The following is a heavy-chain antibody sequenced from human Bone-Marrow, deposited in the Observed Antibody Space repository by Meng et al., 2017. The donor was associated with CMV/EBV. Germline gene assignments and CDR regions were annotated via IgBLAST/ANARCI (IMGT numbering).Heavy chain of an antibody. Sequence: LSLSCAASGFTFRSYWMHWVRQAPGKGLVWVSRINSDGSSTSYADSVKGRFTISRDNAKNTLYLQMNSLRVEDTAMYYCARNTMHDYWGQGTLVTVSS. V-gene: IGHV3-74*01. D-gene: IGHD3-10*01. J-gene: IGHJ4*02. CDR2: INSDGSST. CDR3: ARNTMHDY. CDR1: GFTFRSYW.